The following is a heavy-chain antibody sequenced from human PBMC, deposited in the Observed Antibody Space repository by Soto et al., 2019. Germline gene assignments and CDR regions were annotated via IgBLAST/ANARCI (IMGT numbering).Heavy chain of an antibody. D-gene: IGHD5-12*01. V-gene: IGHV3-23*01. CDR2: IGGRGNSA. Sequence: GGSLRRSCAASGFIFTNYAMHWVRQAPGKGLEWVSVIGGRGNSAYYADSVQGRFTISRDNSKNTLSLQMSSLTADDTAIYYCVREGRGSFDVWGRGTSVTLSS. CDR3: VREGRGSFDV. CDR1: GFIFTNYA. J-gene: IGHJ3*01.